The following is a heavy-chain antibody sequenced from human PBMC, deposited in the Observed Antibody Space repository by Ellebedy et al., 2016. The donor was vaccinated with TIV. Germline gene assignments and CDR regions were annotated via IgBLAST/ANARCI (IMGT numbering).Heavy chain of an antibody. CDR2: IIPIFNTT. CDR3: ARDRYYDNKGYFYESVY. Sequence: SVKVSXXASGGTSSNYAINWVRQAPGHGLDWMGRIIPIFNTTDYAQKFQGRVTITADESTSTAYMELNTLRSEDTAVYYCARDRYYDNKGYFYESVYWGQGTPVSVSS. V-gene: IGHV1-69*13. CDR1: GGTSSNYA. J-gene: IGHJ4*02. D-gene: IGHD3-22*01.